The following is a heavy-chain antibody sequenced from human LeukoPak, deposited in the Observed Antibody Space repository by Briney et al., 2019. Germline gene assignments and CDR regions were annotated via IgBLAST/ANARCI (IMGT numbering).Heavy chain of an antibody. Sequence: GGSLRLSCAASGFTFSSYVMHWVRQAPGKGLEWVAIISYDGSNEYYADSVKGRFTISRDNSKNTLYLQMNSLRAADTAVYYCARIAVTYTFDYWGQGTLVTVSS. D-gene: IGHD4-17*01. J-gene: IGHJ4*02. CDR3: ARIAVTYTFDY. CDR2: ISYDGSNE. V-gene: IGHV3-30*04. CDR1: GFTFSSYV.